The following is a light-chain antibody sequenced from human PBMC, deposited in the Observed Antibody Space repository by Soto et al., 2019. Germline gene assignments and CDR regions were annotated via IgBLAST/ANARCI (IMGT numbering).Light chain of an antibody. CDR2: DVT. J-gene: IGLJ2*01. V-gene: IGLV2-11*01. Sequence: QLVLTQPRSVSGSPGQSVTISCTGTVSDIGAYTFVSWYQQHPGKAPKLIIYDVTARPSGVPDRFSGSKSGTTASLTISGLQDEDEAHYYCCSYAGTHTFFGGGTKVTVL. CDR3: CSYAGTHTF. CDR1: VSDIGAYTF.